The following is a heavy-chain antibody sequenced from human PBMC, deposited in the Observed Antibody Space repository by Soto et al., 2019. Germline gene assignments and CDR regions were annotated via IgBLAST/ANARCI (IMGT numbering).Heavy chain of an antibody. CDR1: GFSLSTSGVG. Sequence: SGPTLVNPTQTLTLTCTFSGFSLSTSGVGVGWIRQPPGKALEWLALIYWDDDKRYSPSLKSRLTITKDTSKNQVVLTMTNMDPVDTATYYCAHTLLVPAVRRLYFDYWGQGTLVTVSS. D-gene: IGHD2-2*01. J-gene: IGHJ4*02. CDR2: IYWDDDK. CDR3: AHTLLVPAVRRLYFDY. V-gene: IGHV2-5*02.